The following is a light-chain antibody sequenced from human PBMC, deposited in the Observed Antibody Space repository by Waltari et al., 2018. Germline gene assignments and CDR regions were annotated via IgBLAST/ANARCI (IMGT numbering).Light chain of an antibody. Sequence: DIQMTQSPSTLSASVGDRVTITCRASQSVSKWLAWYQPRPGKAPNLLIYDASALESGVPSRFSGRGSGTDFTLTISRLQPDDFATYYCQQYYSYWTFGQGTRVEMK. J-gene: IGKJ1*01. CDR1: QSVSKW. V-gene: IGKV1-5*01. CDR2: DAS. CDR3: QQYYSYWT.